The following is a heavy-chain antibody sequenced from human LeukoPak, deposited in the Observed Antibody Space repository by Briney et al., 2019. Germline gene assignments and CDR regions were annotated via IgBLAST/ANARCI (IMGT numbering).Heavy chain of an antibody. CDR2: ISTNKGNT. CDR3: AREGDYSTDDYYYGMDV. D-gene: IGHD4-11*01. J-gene: IGHJ6*02. CDR1: GYTFSNYG. V-gene: IGHV1-18*01. Sequence: ASVKVSCKASGYTFSNYGISWVRQAPGQGLEWMGWISTNKGNTKSAQKNQGRVTMTTDTSTSTVHMELRSLRSDDTAVYYCAREGDYSTDDYYYGMDVWGQGTTVTVSS.